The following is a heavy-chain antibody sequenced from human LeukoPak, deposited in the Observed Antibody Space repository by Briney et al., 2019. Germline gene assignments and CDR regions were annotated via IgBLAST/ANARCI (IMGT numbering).Heavy chain of an antibody. D-gene: IGHD5-12*01. CDR2: LIVSRGST. CDR1: ALTLIIYA. CDR3: AKGAYDYIEMGYFDS. V-gene: IGHV3-23*01. Sequence: GGSVRPSWPASALTLIIYAMSWARQQPGGGRGWVSFLIVSRGSTDYADSVKGRFTISRDTSQNTVFLQMNRLRAEDTAIYYCAKGAYDYIEMGYFDSWGQGSLVTVSS. J-gene: IGHJ4*02.